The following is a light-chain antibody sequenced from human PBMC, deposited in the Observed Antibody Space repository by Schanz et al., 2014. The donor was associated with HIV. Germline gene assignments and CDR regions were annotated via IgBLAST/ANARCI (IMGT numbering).Light chain of an antibody. CDR2: EVS. CDR1: YSDIGAYLY. V-gene: IGLV2-14*01. J-gene: IGLJ1*01. CDR3: CSYTTTSTYV. Sequence: QSALTQPASVSGSPGQSITIPCTGTYSDIGAYLYVSWCQQHPGKAPKLMIYEVSKRPSGVSNRFSGSKSGNTASLTISGLQAEDEADYYCCSYTTTSTYVFGAGTKLTVL.